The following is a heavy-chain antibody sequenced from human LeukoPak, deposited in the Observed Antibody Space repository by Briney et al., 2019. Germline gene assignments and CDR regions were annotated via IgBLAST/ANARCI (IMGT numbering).Heavy chain of an antibody. V-gene: IGHV4-59*01. CDR2: IYCSGST. CDR1: GGSISSYY. D-gene: IGHD3-3*01. CDR3: ARVITNYYYYMDV. Sequence: SETLSLTCTVSGGSISSYYWSWIRQPPGKELEWIGYIYCSGSTNYNPSLKSRVTISVDTSKNQFSLKLSSVTAADTAVYYCARVITNYYYYMDVWGKGTTVTVSS. J-gene: IGHJ6*03.